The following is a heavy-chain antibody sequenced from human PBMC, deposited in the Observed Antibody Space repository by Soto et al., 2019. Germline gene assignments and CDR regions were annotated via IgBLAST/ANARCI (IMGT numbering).Heavy chain of an antibody. V-gene: IGHV4-59*01. D-gene: IGHD1-26*01. Sequence: PSETLSLTCTVPGGSISSYYWSWIRQPPGKGLEWIGYIYYSGSTNYNPSLKSRVTISVDTSKNQFSLKLSSVTAADTAVYYCARDLSGSYSLGYYYYGMDVWGQGTTVTVSS. CDR3: ARDLSGSYSLGYYYYGMDV. CDR2: IYYSGST. CDR1: GGSISSYY. J-gene: IGHJ6*02.